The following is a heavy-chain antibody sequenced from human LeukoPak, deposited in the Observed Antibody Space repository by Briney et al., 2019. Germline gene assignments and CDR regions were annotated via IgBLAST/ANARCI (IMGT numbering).Heavy chain of an antibody. J-gene: IGHJ4*02. CDR3: VRDRELNY. Sequence: PSETLSLTCTVSGGSISIYYWSWIRQPPGKGLEWIGYIYNSGSTNYNPSFKSRVTISVDTSKNQFSLKLTSVTAADTAVYYCVRDRELNYWGQGTLVTVSS. D-gene: IGHD3-10*01. CDR2: IYNSGST. CDR1: GGSISIYY. V-gene: IGHV4-59*01.